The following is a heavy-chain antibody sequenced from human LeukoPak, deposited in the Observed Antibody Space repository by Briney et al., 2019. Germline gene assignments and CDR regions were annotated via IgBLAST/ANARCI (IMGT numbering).Heavy chain of an antibody. J-gene: IGHJ3*02. CDR2: IYYSGST. Sequence: SETLSLTCTVSGGSISSYYWSWIRQPPGKGLEWIGYIYYSGSTNYNPSLKSRVTISVDTSKNQFSLRLSSVTAADTAVYYCAREVGANDAFDIWGQGTMVTVSS. CDR3: AREVGANDAFDI. CDR1: GGSISSYY. D-gene: IGHD1-26*01. V-gene: IGHV4-59*01.